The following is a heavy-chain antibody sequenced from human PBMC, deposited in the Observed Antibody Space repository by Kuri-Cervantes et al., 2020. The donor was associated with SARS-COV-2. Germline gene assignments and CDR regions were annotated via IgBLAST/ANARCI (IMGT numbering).Heavy chain of an antibody. CDR3: AKADIVAVPADGGGFDY. V-gene: IGHV3-53*01. J-gene: IGHJ4*02. CDR2: IYSGGST. D-gene: IGHD2-2*01. Sequence: LSLTCAASGFTVSSNYMSWVRQAPGKGLEWVSVIYSGGSTYYADSVKGRFTISRDNSKNTLYLQMNSLRAEDTAVYYCAKADIVAVPADGGGFDYWGQGTLVTVSS. CDR1: GFTVSSNY.